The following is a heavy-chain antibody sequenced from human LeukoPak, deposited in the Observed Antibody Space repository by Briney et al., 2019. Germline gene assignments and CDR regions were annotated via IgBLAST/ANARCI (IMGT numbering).Heavy chain of an antibody. Sequence: GGSLRLSCAASGFTFSSYAMSWVRQAPRKGLEWVSVVSGSGSSTDYADSVKGCFTISRDNSKNTLYLQMSSLSAEDTPVYYCAKMNVLTGYYTPNFDFWGQGTLVTVSS. J-gene: IGHJ4*02. CDR3: AKMNVLTGYYTPNFDF. D-gene: IGHD3-9*01. CDR1: GFTFSSYA. V-gene: IGHV3-23*01. CDR2: VSGSGSST.